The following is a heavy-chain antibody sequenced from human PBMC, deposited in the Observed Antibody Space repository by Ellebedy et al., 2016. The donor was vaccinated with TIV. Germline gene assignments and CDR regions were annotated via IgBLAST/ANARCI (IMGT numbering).Heavy chain of an antibody. CDR3: ASWDFDY. D-gene: IGHD7-27*01. V-gene: IGHV3-33*01. CDR2: IWYDGSIK. J-gene: IGHJ4*02. Sequence: PGGSLRLSCAASGLTFSRYGMHWIRQAPDKGLEWVAVIWYDGSIKYLADSVKGRFTISRDNFNNTLYLQMNSLRAEDTAVYWCASWDFDYWGRGTLVTVSS. CDR1: GLTFSRYG.